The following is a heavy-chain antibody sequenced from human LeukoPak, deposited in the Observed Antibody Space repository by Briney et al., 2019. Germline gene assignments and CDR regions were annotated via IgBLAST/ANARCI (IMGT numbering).Heavy chain of an antibody. Sequence: ASVKVSCKASGYTFTSYDINWVRQATGQGLEWMGWMNPNSGNTGYAQKFQGRVTMTRNTSISTAYMELSSLRSEDTAVYYRARVVFTMVRGGGFDPWGQGTLVTVSS. CDR3: ARVVFTMVRGGGFDP. CDR2: MNPNSGNT. D-gene: IGHD3-10*01. V-gene: IGHV1-8*01. CDR1: GYTFTSYD. J-gene: IGHJ5*02.